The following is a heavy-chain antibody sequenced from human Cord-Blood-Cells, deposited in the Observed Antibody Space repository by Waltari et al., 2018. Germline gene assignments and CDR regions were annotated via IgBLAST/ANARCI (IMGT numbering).Heavy chain of an antibody. CDR1: GGSFSGYY. Sequence: QVQLQQWGAGLLKPSETLSLTCAVYGGSFSGYYWSWIRQPPGKGLEWIGEINHSGSTNYTPSRKNRVTISVDTSKNQFSLKLSSVTAADTAVYYCARILYSSSSYYYYYMDVWGKGTTVTVSS. CDR2: INHSGST. V-gene: IGHV4-34*01. J-gene: IGHJ6*03. CDR3: ARILYSSSSYYYYYMDV. D-gene: IGHD6-6*01.